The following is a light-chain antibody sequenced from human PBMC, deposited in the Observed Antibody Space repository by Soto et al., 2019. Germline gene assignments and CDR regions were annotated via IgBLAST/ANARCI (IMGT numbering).Light chain of an antibody. Sequence: QSALTQPASVSGSPGQSITISCTGTSSDVGGYNYASWYQQQSGKAPKLMIHEVSNRPSGVSNRFSGPKSGNTASLTISGLQAEDEADYYCSSYTSSRAYVFGIGTKVTVL. CDR2: EVS. CDR3: SSYTSSRAYV. J-gene: IGLJ1*01. CDR1: SSDVGGYNY. V-gene: IGLV2-14*01.